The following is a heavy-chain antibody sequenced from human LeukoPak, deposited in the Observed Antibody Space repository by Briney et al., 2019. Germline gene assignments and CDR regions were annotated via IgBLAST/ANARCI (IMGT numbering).Heavy chain of an antibody. Sequence: AVNVSFKSSLYTFTNYDSYALGPASARRRDGMGWRNPNSGNKGYAQKFQGRVSMTRNTSISTDYMELSSLRSEGPGVYYCARVRVAARLGGFDPWGQGTLVTVSS. J-gene: IGHJ5*02. CDR3: ARVRVAARLGGFDP. CDR2: RNPNSGNK. D-gene: IGHD6-6*01. CDR1: LYTFTNYD. V-gene: IGHV1-8*01.